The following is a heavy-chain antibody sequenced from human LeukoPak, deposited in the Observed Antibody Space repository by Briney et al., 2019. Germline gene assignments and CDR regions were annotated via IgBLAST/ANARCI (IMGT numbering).Heavy chain of an antibody. CDR3: ARALARDIVVVPAVLDY. D-gene: IGHD2-2*01. CDR1: GYTFTGYY. V-gene: IGHV1-2*02. CDR2: INPNSGGT. J-gene: IGHJ4*02. Sequence: GASVKVSCKASGYTFTGYYMHWVRQAPGQGLEWMGWINPNSGGTNYAQKFQGRVTMTRDTSISTAYMELSRLRSDDTAVYYCARALARDIVVVPAVLDYWGQGTLVTVSS.